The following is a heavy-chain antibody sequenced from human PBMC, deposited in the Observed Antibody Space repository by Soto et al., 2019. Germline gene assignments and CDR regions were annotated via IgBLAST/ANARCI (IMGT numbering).Heavy chain of an antibody. J-gene: IGHJ5*02. CDR2: INHSGST. Sequence: QVQLQQWGAGLLKPSETLSLTCAVYGGSFSGYYWSWIRQPPGKGLEWIGEINHSGSTNYNPSLKSRVTISVDTSKNQFSLKLSSVTAADTAVYYCAREQRVVVVAATPNWFDPWGQGTLVTVSS. V-gene: IGHV4-34*01. CDR3: AREQRVVVVAATPNWFDP. CDR1: GGSFSGYY. D-gene: IGHD2-15*01.